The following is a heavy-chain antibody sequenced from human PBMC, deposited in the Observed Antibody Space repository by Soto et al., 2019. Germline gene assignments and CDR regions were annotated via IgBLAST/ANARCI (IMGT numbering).Heavy chain of an antibody. V-gene: IGHV3-74*01. D-gene: IGHD5-12*01. CDR2: INSDGSSI. CDR1: GFSFSTW. J-gene: IGHJ4*02. CDR3: TRGASGYGNCDY. Sequence: EVQLVESGGGVVQPGGSLRLSCAASGFSFSTWMHWVRQAPGKGLVWLSRINSDGSSITYADSVKGRFIVSRDNAKNTLYLQINSLTAEETAVYYCTRGASGYGNCDYWGQGVLLTVSS.